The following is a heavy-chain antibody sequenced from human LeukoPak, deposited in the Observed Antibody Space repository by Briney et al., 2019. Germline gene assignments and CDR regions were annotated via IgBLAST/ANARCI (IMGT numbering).Heavy chain of an antibody. V-gene: IGHV3-30*03. CDR1: GFTFSSYS. CDR2: ISYDGSNK. CDR3: ARVGLLWFGESYFDY. D-gene: IGHD3-10*01. Sequence: GGSLRLSCAASGFTFSSYSMNWVRKAPGKGLEWVAVISYDGSNKYYADSVKGRFTISRDNSKNTLYLQMNSLRAEDTAVYYCARVGLLWFGESYFDYWGQGTLVTVSS. J-gene: IGHJ4*02.